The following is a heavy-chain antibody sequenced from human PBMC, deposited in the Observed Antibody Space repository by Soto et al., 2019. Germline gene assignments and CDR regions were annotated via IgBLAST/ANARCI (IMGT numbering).Heavy chain of an antibody. Sequence: GGSLRLSCASSVFTFISYAMHWVRQAPGKGLEWVAVISYDGSNKYYADSVKGRFTISRDNSKNTLYLQMNSLRAEDTAVYYCARELGYCSSTSCYGSADYWGQGTLVTVSS. CDR1: VFTFISYA. CDR2: ISYDGSNK. D-gene: IGHD2-2*01. CDR3: ARELGYCSSTSCYGSADY. V-gene: IGHV3-30-3*01. J-gene: IGHJ4*02.